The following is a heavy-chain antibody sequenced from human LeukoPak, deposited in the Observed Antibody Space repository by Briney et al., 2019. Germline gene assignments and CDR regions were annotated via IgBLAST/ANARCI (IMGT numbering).Heavy chain of an antibody. J-gene: IGHJ4*02. CDR3: ARRDDHNGRDY. V-gene: IGHV3-30*03. Sequence: GGSLRLSCAASGNYWMSWVRQAPGKGLEWVAVISYDGSNKYYADSVKGRFTISRDNSKNTVYLQMNSLRAEDTAMYYCARRDDHNGRDYWGQGTLVTVSS. CDR1: GNYW. CDR2: ISYDGSNK. D-gene: IGHD5-24*01.